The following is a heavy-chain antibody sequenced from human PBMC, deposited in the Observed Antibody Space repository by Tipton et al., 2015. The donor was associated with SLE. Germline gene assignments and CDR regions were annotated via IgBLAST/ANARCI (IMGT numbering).Heavy chain of an antibody. CDR3: ARPMGDY. CDR2: IYTSGST. V-gene: IGHV4-39*07. D-gene: IGHD3-10*01. CDR1: GGSISSSSYY. J-gene: IGHJ4*02. Sequence: TLSLTCTVSGGSISSSSYYWGWIRQPPGKGLEWIGRIYTSGSTNYNPSLKSRVTISVDTSKNQFSLKLSSVTAADTAVYYCARPMGDYWGQGTLVTVSS.